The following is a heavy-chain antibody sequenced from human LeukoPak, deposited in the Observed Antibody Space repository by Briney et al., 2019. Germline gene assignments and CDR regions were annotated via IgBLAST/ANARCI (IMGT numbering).Heavy chain of an antibody. CDR1: GFTFDDYG. CDR3: ARDSGNYIDY. Sequence: GGSLRLSCAASGFTFDDYGMSWVRQAPGKGLEWVSGINWNGGSTGYADSVKGRFTISRDNAKNSLYLQMNGLRDEDAALYFCARDSGNYIDYWGQGTQVVVSS. V-gene: IGHV3-20*04. J-gene: IGHJ4*01. D-gene: IGHD2/OR15-2a*01. CDR2: INWNGGST.